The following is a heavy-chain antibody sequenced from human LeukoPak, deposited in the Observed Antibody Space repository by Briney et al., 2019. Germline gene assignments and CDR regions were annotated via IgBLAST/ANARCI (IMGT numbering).Heavy chain of an antibody. Sequence: PSQTLSLTCAISGDSVSSYSAAWNWIRQSPSRGLEWLGRTYYRSKWYNDYAVSVKSRIIINADTSKNQFSLQLNSVTPEDTAVYYCARDTPPYSGSPGYCGYWGQGTLVTVSS. V-gene: IGHV6-1*01. J-gene: IGHJ4*02. CDR3: ARDTPPYSGSPGYCGY. CDR2: TYYRSKWYN. CDR1: GDSVSSYSAA. D-gene: IGHD1-26*01.